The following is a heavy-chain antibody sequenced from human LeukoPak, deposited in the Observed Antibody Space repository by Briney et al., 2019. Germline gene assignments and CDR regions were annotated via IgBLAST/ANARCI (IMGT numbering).Heavy chain of an antibody. D-gene: IGHD2-2*02. CDR1: GFTFSNAW. V-gene: IGHV3-15*01. CDR3: TTNVGYCSSTSCYNFDY. CDR2: IKSKTDGGTT. Sequence: GGSLRLSCAASGFTFSNAWMSWVRQAPGKGLEWVGRIKSKTDGGTTDYAAPVKGRFTISRDDSKNTLYLQMNSLKTEDTAVYYCTTNVGYCSSTSCYNFDYWGQGTLVTVSS. J-gene: IGHJ4*02.